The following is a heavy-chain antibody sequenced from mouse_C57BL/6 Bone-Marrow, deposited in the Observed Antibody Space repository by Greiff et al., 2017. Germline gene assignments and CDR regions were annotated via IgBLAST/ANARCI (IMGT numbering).Heavy chain of an antibody. V-gene: IGHV7-3*01. J-gene: IGHJ4*01. D-gene: IGHD1-1*01. CDR3: ARYYYGSSSDYAMDY. Sequence: EVQLVESGGGLVQPGGSLSLSCAASGFTFTDYYMSWVRQPPGEALEWLGFIRNKANGYTTEYSASVKGRFTISRDNSQSILYLQMNALRAEDSATYYGARYYYGSSSDYAMDYWGQGTSVTVSS. CDR1: GFTFTDYY. CDR2: IRNKANGYTT.